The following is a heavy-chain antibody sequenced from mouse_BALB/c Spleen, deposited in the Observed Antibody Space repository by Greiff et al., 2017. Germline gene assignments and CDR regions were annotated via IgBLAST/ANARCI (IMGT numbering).Heavy chain of an antibody. D-gene: IGHD1-1*01. CDR3: AAFYYYGSSYNAMDY. CDR1: GFTFSSYA. Sequence: EVHLVESGGGLVKPGGSLKLSCAASGFTFSSYAMSWVRQTPEKRLEWVASISSGGSTYYPDSVKGRFTISRDNARNILYLQMSSLRSEDTAMYYCAAFYYYGSSYNAMDYWGQGTSVTVSS. CDR2: ISSGGST. J-gene: IGHJ4*01. V-gene: IGHV5-6-5*01.